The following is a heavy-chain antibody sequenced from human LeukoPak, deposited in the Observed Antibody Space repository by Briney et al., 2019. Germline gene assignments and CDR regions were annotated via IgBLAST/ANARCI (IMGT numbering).Heavy chain of an antibody. CDR3: ARAPGLGGGFDY. CDR1: GGSVKSPTSY. D-gene: IGHD3-16*01. Sequence: SETLSLTCAVSGGSVKSPTSYWSWLRQPPGKGLEWIGNVYYIGTTSYNSSLKSRVTISVDTSKNQFSLKLSSVTAADTAVYYCARAPGLGGGFDYWGQGTLVTVSS. J-gene: IGHJ4*02. CDR2: VYYIGTT. V-gene: IGHV4-61*01.